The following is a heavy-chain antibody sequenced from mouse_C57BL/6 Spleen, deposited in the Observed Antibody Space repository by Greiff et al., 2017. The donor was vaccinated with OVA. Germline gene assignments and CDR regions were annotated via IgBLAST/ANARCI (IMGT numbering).Heavy chain of an antibody. V-gene: IGHV1-22*01. Sequence: VQLQQSGPELVKPGASVKMSCKASGYTFTDYYMHWVKQSHGQSLEWIGYINPNNGGTSYNQKFKGKATLTVNKSSSTAYMELRSLTSEDSAVYYGASPASYDYGGGDWFGYWGQGALVTVAA. CDR2: INPNNGGT. CDR3: ASPASYDYGGGDWFGY. J-gene: IGHJ3*01. CDR1: GYTFTDYY. D-gene: IGHD2-4*01.